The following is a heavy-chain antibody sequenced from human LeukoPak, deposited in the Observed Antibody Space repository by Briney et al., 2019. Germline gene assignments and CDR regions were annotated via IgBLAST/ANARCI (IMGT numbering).Heavy chain of an antibody. Sequence: SETLSLTCTVSGGSISSGDYYWSWIRQPPGKCLEWIGYIYYSGSTYYNPSLKSRVTISVDTSKNQFSLKLSSVTAADTAVYYCARGNIVVVTANNWFDPWGQGTLVTVSS. J-gene: IGHJ5*02. CDR2: IYYSGST. D-gene: IGHD2-21*02. CDR3: ARGNIVVVTANNWFDP. V-gene: IGHV4-30-4*01. CDR1: GGSISSGDYY.